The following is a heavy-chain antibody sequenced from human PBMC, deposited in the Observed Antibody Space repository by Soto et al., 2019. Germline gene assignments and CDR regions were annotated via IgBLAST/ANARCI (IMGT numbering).Heavy chain of an antibody. CDR2: LDPGDGEI. V-gene: IGHV1-69-2*01. J-gene: IGHJ4*02. D-gene: IGHD3-10*01. Sequence: EVQLIQSGAEVQRPGASVKISCKVSGFSFTDYYLHWVQQAPGKGLEWMGLLDPGDGEIAYAEKFQGRVSIIADTSTDTLYLQLDGLTHDDTAIYSCATALSFGESALDYWGQGTRVTVSS. CDR1: GFSFTDYY. CDR3: ATALSFGESALDY.